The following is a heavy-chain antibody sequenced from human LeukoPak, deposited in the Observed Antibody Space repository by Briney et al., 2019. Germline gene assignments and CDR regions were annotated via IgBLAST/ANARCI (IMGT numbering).Heavy chain of an antibody. CDR2: IYTSGST. D-gene: IGHD3-22*01. CDR1: GGSIRSGSYY. V-gene: IGHV4-61*02. Sequence: SQTLSLTCTVSGGSIRSGSYYWSWIRQPAGKGLEWIGRIYTSGSTNYNPSLKSRVTISVDTSKNQFSLKLSSVTAADTAVYYCARDPAYYYESGGSSFDYWGQGTLVTVS. CDR3: ARDPAYYYESGGSSFDY. J-gene: IGHJ4*02.